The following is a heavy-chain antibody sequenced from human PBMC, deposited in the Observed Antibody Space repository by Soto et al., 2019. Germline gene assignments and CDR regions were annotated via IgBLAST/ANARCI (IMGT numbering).Heavy chain of an antibody. D-gene: IGHD4-17*01. V-gene: IGHV4-30-2*01. CDR3: ARETYGDYVGYFDP. Sequence: QLQLQESGSRLVKSSETLSLTCGVSGDTISTGGYSWAWIRQPPGKALEWIGHTYHSGNPYYNPSLKSRVXXXVXXXKXXXSXXXXXXXAAXXAXYXCARETYGDYVGYFDPWGQGTLVTVSS. CDR2: TYHSGNP. CDR1: GDTISTGGYS. J-gene: IGHJ5*02.